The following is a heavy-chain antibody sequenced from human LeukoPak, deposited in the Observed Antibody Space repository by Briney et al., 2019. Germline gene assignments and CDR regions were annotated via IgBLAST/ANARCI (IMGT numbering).Heavy chain of an antibody. CDR1: DVSVSDYA. V-gene: IGHV4-59*02. CDR3: AGDYTLRSYRFDY. Sequence: SETLSLTRTFSDVSVSDYAWSWVRQPPGRGLEWIGYVYHSGSTTYNPSLKSRLTISLDTSKNQFSLKLSSVTAADSAIYYCAGDYTLRSYRFDYWGQGTLVTVSS. D-gene: IGHD3-10*01. CDR2: VYHSGST. J-gene: IGHJ4*02.